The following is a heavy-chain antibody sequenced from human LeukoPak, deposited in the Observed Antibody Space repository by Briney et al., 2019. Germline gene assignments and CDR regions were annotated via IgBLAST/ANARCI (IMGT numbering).Heavy chain of an antibody. J-gene: IGHJ4*02. V-gene: IGHV3-23*01. CDR2: ISGSGGST. CDR1: GFTVSSNY. Sequence: PGGSLRLSCAASGFTVSSNYMSWVRQAPGKGLEWVSAISGSGGSTYYADSVKGRFTISRDNSKNTLYLQMNSLRAEDTAVYYCASHYGSGSYSLRYFDYWGQGTLVTVSS. D-gene: IGHD3-10*01. CDR3: ASHYGSGSYSLRYFDY.